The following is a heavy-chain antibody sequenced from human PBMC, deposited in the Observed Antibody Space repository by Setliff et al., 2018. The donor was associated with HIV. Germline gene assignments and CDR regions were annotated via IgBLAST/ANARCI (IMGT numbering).Heavy chain of an antibody. CDR3: ARGRGYTYDFQY. V-gene: IGHV1-46*01. CDR1: GYTSTSFS. J-gene: IGHJ4*02. Sequence: ASVKVSCKASGYTSTSFSLHWVRQAPGQGLEWMGIINPSGDVIRYAQKFQGRVTMTRDTSTSTVYMELSSLTSGDTAVYYCARGRGYTYDFQYWGQGTXVTVS. D-gene: IGHD5-18*01. CDR2: INPSGDVI.